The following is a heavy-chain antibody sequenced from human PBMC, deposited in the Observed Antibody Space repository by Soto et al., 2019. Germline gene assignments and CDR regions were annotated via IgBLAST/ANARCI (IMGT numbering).Heavy chain of an antibody. V-gene: IGHV4-30-4*01. J-gene: IGHJ3*02. CDR1: GGSISSGDYY. CDR2: IYYSGST. D-gene: IGHD1-26*01. Sequence: QVQLQESGPGLVKPSQTLSLTCTVSGGSISSGDYYWSWIRQPPGQGLAWIGYIYYSGSTYYNPSLKSRVTISVDTSKNQFSLKLSSVTAADTAVYYCARGFSGSYVFDAFDIWGQGTMVTVSS. CDR3: ARGFSGSYVFDAFDI.